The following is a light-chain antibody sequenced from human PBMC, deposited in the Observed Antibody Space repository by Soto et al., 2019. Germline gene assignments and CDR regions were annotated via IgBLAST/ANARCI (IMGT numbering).Light chain of an antibody. J-gene: IGKJ1*01. CDR2: KAS. Sequence: DIQMTQSPSTVSGSVGDRVTITCRASQTISSWLAWYQQKPGKAPKLLIYKASTLKSGVPSRFSGSGSGTEFTLTVSSLQPDDFATYYCQQHNSYSWTFGQGTKVDIK. CDR3: QQHNSYSWT. V-gene: IGKV1-5*03. CDR1: QTISSW.